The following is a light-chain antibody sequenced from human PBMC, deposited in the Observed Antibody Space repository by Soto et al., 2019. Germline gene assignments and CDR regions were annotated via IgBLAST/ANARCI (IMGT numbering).Light chain of an antibody. CDR3: QQYGSSPLT. Sequence: EIELTQSPGTLSLSPGERATLSCRPSQSVSSSYLAWYQQKPGQAPRLLIYDASSRATGIPDRFSGSGSGTDFTLTISRLEPEDLAVYYCQQYGSSPLTFGGGTKVELK. V-gene: IGKV3-20*01. CDR1: QSVSSSY. CDR2: DAS. J-gene: IGKJ4*01.